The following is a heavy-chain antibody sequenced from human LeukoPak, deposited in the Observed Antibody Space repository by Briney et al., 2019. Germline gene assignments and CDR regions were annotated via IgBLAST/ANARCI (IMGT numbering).Heavy chain of an antibody. Sequence: SETLSLTCAVYGGSFSSYYWSWIRQPAGKGLEWIGRIYTSGSTNYNPSLKSRVTMSVDTSKNQFSLKLSSVTAADTAVYYCARDFWSGYPRYYYYGMDVWGQGTTVTVSS. D-gene: IGHD3-3*01. CDR3: ARDFWSGYPRYYYYGMDV. J-gene: IGHJ6*02. CDR1: GGSFSSYY. CDR2: IYTSGST. V-gene: IGHV4-4*07.